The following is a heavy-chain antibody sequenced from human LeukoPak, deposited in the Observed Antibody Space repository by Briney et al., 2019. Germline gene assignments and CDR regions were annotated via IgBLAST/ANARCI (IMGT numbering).Heavy chain of an antibody. J-gene: IGHJ5*02. V-gene: IGHV1-2*02. D-gene: IGHD2-15*01. Sequence: ASVKVSCKASGCTFTGYYMHWVRQAPGQGLEWMGWINPNSGGTNYAQKFQGRVTMTRDTSISTAYMELSRLRSDDTAVYYCARVVVAATWFDPWGQGTLVTVSS. CDR3: ARVVVAATWFDP. CDR1: GCTFTGYY. CDR2: INPNSGGT.